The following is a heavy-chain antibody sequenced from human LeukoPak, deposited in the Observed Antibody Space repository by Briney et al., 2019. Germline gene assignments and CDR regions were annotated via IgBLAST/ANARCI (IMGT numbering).Heavy chain of an antibody. D-gene: IGHD2-15*01. CDR3: ARDNGWSADF. V-gene: IGHV3-7*03. CDR2: IKQDGSAK. J-gene: IGHJ4*02. CDR1: GFIFSRHW. Sequence: GGSLRLSCAASGFIFSRHWMYWVRQAPGKGLEWVANIKQDGSAKPYVDSVKGRFTISRDNAKNSLFLQMNSLRAEDTAVYYCARDNGWSADFWGQGTLVTVSS.